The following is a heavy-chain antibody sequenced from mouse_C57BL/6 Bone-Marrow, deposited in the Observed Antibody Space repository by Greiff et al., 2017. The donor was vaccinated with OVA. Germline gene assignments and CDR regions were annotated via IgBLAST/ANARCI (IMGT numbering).Heavy chain of an antibody. J-gene: IGHJ2*01. D-gene: IGHD1-1*01. Sequence: EVKLVESGGGLVQPGGSLKLSCAASGFTFSDYYMYWVRQTPEKRLEWVAYISNGGGSTYYPDTVKGRFTISRDNAKNTLYLQMSRLKSEDTAMYYCARRGPDYYGSSYLDYWGQGTTLTVSS. V-gene: IGHV5-12*01. CDR3: ARRGPDYYGSSYLDY. CDR1: GFTFSDYY. CDR2: ISNGGGST.